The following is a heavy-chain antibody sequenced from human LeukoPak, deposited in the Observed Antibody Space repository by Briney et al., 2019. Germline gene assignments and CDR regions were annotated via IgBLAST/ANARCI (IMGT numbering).Heavy chain of an antibody. CDR2: INHSGST. J-gene: IGHJ4*02. D-gene: IGHD2-2*01. Sequence: PSETLSLTCAVYGGSFSGYYWSWIRQPPGKGLEWIGEINHSGSTNYNPSLKSRVTISVDTSKNQFSLKLSSVTAADTAVYYCARVGIRPAANDYWGQGTLVTVSS. CDR1: GGSFSGYY. CDR3: ARVGIRPAANDY. V-gene: IGHV4-34*01.